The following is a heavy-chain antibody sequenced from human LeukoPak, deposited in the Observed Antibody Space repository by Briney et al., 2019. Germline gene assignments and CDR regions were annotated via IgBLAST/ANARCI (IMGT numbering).Heavy chain of an antibody. Sequence: SETLSLTCTVSGGSVSSYYWSWIRQPPGKGLEWIGYIYYSGSTNYNPSLKSRVTISVDTSKNQFSLKLSSVTAADTAVYYCARVQGSTRINYYYMDVWGKGTTVTVSS. D-gene: IGHD2-2*01. CDR3: ARVQGSTRINYYYMDV. CDR2: IYYSGST. V-gene: IGHV4-59*02. CDR1: GGSVSSYY. J-gene: IGHJ6*03.